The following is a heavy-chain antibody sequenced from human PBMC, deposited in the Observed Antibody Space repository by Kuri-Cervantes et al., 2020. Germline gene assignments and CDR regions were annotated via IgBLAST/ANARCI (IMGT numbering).Heavy chain of an antibody. CDR1: GFTFGTHW. V-gene: IGHV3-7*01. Sequence: GGSLRLSCSVAGFTFGTHWMSWVRQAPGKGLEWVANIKEDGSDTFYVDSVKGRFIISRDNDKNSLHLQMNRLRVEDTAVHFCAREKGAEVWNYVRYFDYWGQGALVTVSS. J-gene: IGHJ4*02. CDR3: AREKGAEVWNYVRYFDY. CDR2: IKEDGSDT. D-gene: IGHD3-16*01.